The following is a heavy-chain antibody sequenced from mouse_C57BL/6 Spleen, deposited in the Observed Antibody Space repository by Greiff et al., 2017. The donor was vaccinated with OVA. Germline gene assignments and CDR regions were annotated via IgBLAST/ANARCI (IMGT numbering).Heavy chain of an antibody. CDR3: ARERDYDYFDY. CDR2: IDPSDSYT. CDR1: GYTFTSYW. V-gene: IGHV1-59*01. Sequence: QVQLKQPGAELVRPGTSVKLSCKASGYTFTSYWMHWVKQRPGQGLEWIGVIDPSDSYTNYNQKFKGKATLTVDTSSSTAYMQFSSLTSEDSAVYYCARERDYDYFDYWGQGTTLTVSS. J-gene: IGHJ2*01. D-gene: IGHD2-4*01.